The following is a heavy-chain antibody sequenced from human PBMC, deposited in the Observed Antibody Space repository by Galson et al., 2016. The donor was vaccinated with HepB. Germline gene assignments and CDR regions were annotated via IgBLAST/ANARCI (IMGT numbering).Heavy chain of an antibody. CDR2: IIPIFGTL. CDR3: ARGVDCSGGGCYSRVFRSGMDV. J-gene: IGHJ6*02. V-gene: IGHV1-69*13. Sequence: SVKVSCKASGGTFSTYTINWVRQAPGQGLEWMGRIIPIFGTLNYAQKFQGRVTITADESTSTAYMELSSLRSEDTAVYYCARGVDCSGGGCYSRVFRSGMDVWGQGTTVTVSS. D-gene: IGHD2-15*01. CDR1: GGTFSTYT.